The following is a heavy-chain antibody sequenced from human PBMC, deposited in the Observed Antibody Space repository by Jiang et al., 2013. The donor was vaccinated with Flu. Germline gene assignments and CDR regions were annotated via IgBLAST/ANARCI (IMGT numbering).Heavy chain of an antibody. Sequence: SGAEVKKPGSSVKVSCKASGDTFSSYGINWVRQAPGQGLEWMGRIIPILKIANYAQKFQGRVTITADKSTTTAYMELSSLRSEDTAVYYCARGPPGLPLWGQGTLVTVSS. CDR3: ARGPPGLPL. D-gene: IGHD2-2*01. V-gene: IGHV1-69*04. CDR2: IIPILKIA. CDR1: GDTFSSYG. J-gene: IGHJ4*02.